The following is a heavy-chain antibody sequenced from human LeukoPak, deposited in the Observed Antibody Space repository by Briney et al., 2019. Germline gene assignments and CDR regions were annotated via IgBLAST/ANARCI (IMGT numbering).Heavy chain of an antibody. CDR2: IIPIFGTA. CDR3: ARGYYYDSSGYSSVPFDY. J-gene: IGHJ4*02. CDR1: GGTFSSYA. V-gene: IGHV1-69*01. Sequence: GSSVKVSCKASGGTFSSYAISWVRQAPGQGLEWMGGIIPIFGTANYAQKFQGRVTITADESTSTAYMELSSLRSEDTAVYYCARGYYYDSSGYSSVPFDYWGQGTLVTVSS. D-gene: IGHD3-22*01.